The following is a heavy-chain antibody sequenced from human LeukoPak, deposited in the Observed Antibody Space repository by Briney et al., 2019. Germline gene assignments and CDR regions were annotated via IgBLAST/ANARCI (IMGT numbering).Heavy chain of an antibody. J-gene: IGHJ3*02. CDR1: GGSINGDSYS. D-gene: IGHD1-26*01. CDR3: ARLDLVGDRDSGALDI. Sequence: PSETLSLTCSVSGGSINGDSYSWGWIRQPPGKGLEWIGSFFYSGSTYYNPSLKSRITISVDTSKNQFSLKLSSVTAADTAVYYCARLDLVGDRDSGALDIWGQGTMVTVPS. CDR2: FFYSGST. V-gene: IGHV4-39*01.